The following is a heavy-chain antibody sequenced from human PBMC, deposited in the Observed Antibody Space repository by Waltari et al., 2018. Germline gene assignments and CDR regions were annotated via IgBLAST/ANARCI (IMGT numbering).Heavy chain of an antibody. CDR2: IIPIFGTA. D-gene: IGHD3-22*01. Sequence: QVQLVQSGAEVKKPGSSVKVSCKDSGGTFSSSAISWVRQAPGRGLEWMGWIIPIFGTANYEQKFQGRVTITADKSTSTAYMELSSLRSEDTAVYYCARDEVDYYDSSGYYSRFDPWGQGTLVTVSS. CDR3: ARDEVDYYDSSGYYSRFDP. J-gene: IGHJ5*02. V-gene: IGHV1-69*14. CDR1: GGTFSSSA.